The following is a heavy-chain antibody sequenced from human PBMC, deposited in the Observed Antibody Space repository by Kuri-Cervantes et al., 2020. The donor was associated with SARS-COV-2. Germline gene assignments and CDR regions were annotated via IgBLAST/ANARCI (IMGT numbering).Heavy chain of an antibody. D-gene: IGHD4-17*01. CDR2: IIPIFGTA. CDR3: ASFYGDDAFDI. CDR1: GGTFSSYA. Sequence: SVKVSCKAPGGTFSSYAISWVRQAPGQGLEWMGGIIPIFGTANYAQKFQGRVTITADESTSTAYMELSSLRSEDTAVYYCASFYGDDAFDIWGQGTMVTVSS. J-gene: IGHJ3*02. V-gene: IGHV1-69*13.